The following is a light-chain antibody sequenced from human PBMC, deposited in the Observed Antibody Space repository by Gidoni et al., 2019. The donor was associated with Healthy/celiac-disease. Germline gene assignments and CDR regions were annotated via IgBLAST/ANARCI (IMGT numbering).Light chain of an antibody. CDR2: GAS. Sequence: EMVLTQSQGTLSLSPGERATLSCRASQSVSSSYLAWYQQKPGQAPRLLIYGASSRATGIPDRFSGSGSGTDFTLTISRLEPEDFAVYYCQQYGSSLFTFGPGTKVDIK. CDR1: QSVSSSY. V-gene: IGKV3-20*01. CDR3: QQYGSSLFT. J-gene: IGKJ3*01.